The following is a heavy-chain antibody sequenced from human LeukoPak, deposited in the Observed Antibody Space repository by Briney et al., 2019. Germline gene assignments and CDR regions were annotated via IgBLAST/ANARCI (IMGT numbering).Heavy chain of an antibody. CDR3: TRRGPSGVSDRRYFDL. Sequence: GGSLRLSCAASGFTFTDYAMNWVRQTPRKGLQWVSTINPTGGSRYYVDSVKGRFTISRDNSKNAVYLQMNSLRGEDTAVYYCTRRGPSGVSDRRYFDLWGRGTLVSVSS. CDR1: GFTFTDYA. V-gene: IGHV3-23*01. D-gene: IGHD3-10*01. CDR2: INPTGGSR. J-gene: IGHJ2*01.